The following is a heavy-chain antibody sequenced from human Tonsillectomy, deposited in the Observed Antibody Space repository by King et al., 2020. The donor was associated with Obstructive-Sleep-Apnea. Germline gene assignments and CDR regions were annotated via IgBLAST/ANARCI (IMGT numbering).Heavy chain of an antibody. CDR1: GYSFTSYW. V-gene: IGHV5-10-1*03. CDR2: IDPSDSYT. CDR3: ARPRTGSSDIYYYYGMDV. Sequence: QLVQSGAEVKKPGESLRISCKGSGYSFTSYWISWVRQMPGKGLEWMGRIDPSDSYTNYSPSFQGHVTISADKSISTAYLQWSSLKASDTAMYYCARPRTGSSDIYYYYGMDVWGQGTTVTVSS. D-gene: IGHD6-19*01. J-gene: IGHJ6*02.